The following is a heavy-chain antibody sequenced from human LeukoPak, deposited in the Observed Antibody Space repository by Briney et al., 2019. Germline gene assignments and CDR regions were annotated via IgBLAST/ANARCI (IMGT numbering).Heavy chain of an antibody. CDR3: AKDVDVLLWFGGLDP. J-gene: IGHJ5*02. CDR2: ISGSGGST. Sequence: PGGSLRLSCAASGFTFSSYAMSWVRQAPGKGLEWVSAISGSGGSTYYADSVKGRLTISRDNSKNTLYLQMNSLRAEDTAVNYCAKDVDVLLWFGGLDPWGQGTLVTVSS. CDR1: GFTFSSYA. D-gene: IGHD3-10*01. V-gene: IGHV3-23*01.